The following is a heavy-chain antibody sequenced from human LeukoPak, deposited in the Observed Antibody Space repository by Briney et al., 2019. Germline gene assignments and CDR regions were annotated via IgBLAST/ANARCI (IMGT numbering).Heavy chain of an antibody. V-gene: IGHV3-33*01. CDR3: ARPNYDILTGYGRNFYYYGLDV. Sequence: GGSLRLSCAASGFTFSTYGMHCVRQAPGKGLEWVAIIWSDGSNRYYADSVKGRFTISRDNSMNTLYLLMNSLRAEDTAVYYCARPNYDILTGYGRNFYYYGLDVWGHGTTVTVSS. CDR1: GFTFSTYG. CDR2: IWSDGSNR. D-gene: IGHD3-9*01. J-gene: IGHJ6*02.